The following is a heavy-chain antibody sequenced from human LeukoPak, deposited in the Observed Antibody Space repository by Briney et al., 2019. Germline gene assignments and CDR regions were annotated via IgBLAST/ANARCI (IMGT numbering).Heavy chain of an antibody. Sequence: GGSLRLSCAASGFTFSSYAMSWVRQAPGKGLEWVSAISGSGGSTYYADSVKGRFTISRDNSKNTPYLQMNSLRAEDTAVYYCARPPYHDYSDYWGQGTLVTVSS. CDR1: GFTFSSYA. CDR3: ARPPYHDYSDY. V-gene: IGHV3-23*01. D-gene: IGHD2-2*01. CDR2: ISGSGGST. J-gene: IGHJ4*02.